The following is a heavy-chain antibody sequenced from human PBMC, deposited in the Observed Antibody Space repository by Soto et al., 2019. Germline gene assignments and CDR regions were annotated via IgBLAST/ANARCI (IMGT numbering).Heavy chain of an antibody. CDR2: INPSDGST. CDR3: AREDGGGGRRHDF. V-gene: IGHV1-46*01. Sequence: QVQLVQSGAEVKKPGASVKISCKTSGYTFAMHYIHWVRQVPGQGLEWMGMINPSDGSTSYFQMFQGRVTMTRDTSATTVFLNMSRLTSHDTAVFYCAREDGGGGRRHDFWGQGTLVTVSS. D-gene: IGHD2-15*01. J-gene: IGHJ4*02. CDR1: GYTFAMHY.